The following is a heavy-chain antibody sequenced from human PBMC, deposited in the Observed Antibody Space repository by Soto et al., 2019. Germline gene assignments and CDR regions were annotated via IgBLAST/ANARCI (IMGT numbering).Heavy chain of an antibody. J-gene: IGHJ5*02. CDR1: GTSVTSYSYY. V-gene: IGHV4-61*01. D-gene: IGHD1-7*01. CDR2: VFESENT. CDR3: GRESGETWDYEAS. Sequence: PSETLSLTCNVSGTSVTSYSYYWNWIRQPPGKGLEWIGYVFESENTKYNPSLKGRASISVDTSRNQFFLTLRSVTAADSAVYHCGRESGETWDYEASWGQGTPVTVSS.